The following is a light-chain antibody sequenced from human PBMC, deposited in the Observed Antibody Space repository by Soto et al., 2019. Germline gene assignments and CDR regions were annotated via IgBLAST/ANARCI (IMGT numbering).Light chain of an antibody. CDR2: DAS. Sequence: DIQLTQSPSTLSASVGDRVTITCRASQRMTSWLVWYQQKPGKAPKVLIYDASSLESGVPSRFSGSESGTEFTLTISSLQPDDIATYYCQQYTENSGTFGQGTKVDIK. J-gene: IGKJ1*01. CDR1: QRMTSW. CDR3: QQYTENSGT. V-gene: IGKV1-5*01.